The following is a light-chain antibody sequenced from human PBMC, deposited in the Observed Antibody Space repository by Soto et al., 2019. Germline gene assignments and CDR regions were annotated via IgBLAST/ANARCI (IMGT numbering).Light chain of an antibody. J-gene: IGKJ5*01. Sequence: DIVLTQSPGTLSLSPGEGATISCRASQSVSSSHLAWYQQKPGQAPRLVIYGASSRATGIPDRFSGSGSGTDFTLTISRLEPEDFAVYYCQQYGGSPLYTFGQGTRLEIK. CDR3: QQYGGSPLYT. CDR1: QSVSSSH. CDR2: GAS. V-gene: IGKV3-20*01.